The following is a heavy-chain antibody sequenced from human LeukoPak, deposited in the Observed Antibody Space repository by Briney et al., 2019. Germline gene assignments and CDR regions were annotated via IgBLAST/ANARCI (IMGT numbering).Heavy chain of an antibody. D-gene: IGHD2-2*01. J-gene: IGHJ5*02. CDR2: VNNRGGST. Sequence: ASGFTISNYLMRGGRQARGKGLGGGTVNNRGGSTSYAQKFQGRVTMTRDMSTSTVHMHLSSLKSEDTAVYYCARTVTEAGCSSTSCHNWFHLWGQGTLVTVSS. CDR3: ARTVTEAGCSSTSCHNWFHL. CDR1: GFTISNYL. V-gene: IGHV1-46*01.